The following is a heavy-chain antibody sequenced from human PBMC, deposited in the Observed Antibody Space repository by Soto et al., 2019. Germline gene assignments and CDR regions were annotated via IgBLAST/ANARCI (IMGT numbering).Heavy chain of an antibody. CDR1: GFTFSTHW. CDR3: AKDVR. V-gene: IGHV3-7*05. Sequence: EVQLVDSGGDLVQPGGSLRLSCAASGFTFSTHWMSWVRQAPGKGLEWVANIKEDGSETYYADSVRGRFTISRDNAKNSLYLQMNGPRVEDTALYYCAKDVRWGQGTLVTVSS. J-gene: IGHJ4*02. CDR2: IKEDGSET.